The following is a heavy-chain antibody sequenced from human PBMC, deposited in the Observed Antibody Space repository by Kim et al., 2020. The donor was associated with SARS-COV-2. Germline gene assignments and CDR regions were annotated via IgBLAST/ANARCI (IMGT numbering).Heavy chain of an antibody. CDR3: ARAMGITIFGVVIVNWFDP. J-gene: IGHJ5*02. CDR1: GGSISSGGYY. V-gene: IGHV4-31*03. CDR2: IYYSGST. D-gene: IGHD3-3*01. Sequence: SETLSLTCTVYGGSISSGGYYWSWIRQHPGMGLEWIGYIYYSGSTYHNPSLKSRVTISVDTSKNQFSLKLSSVTAADTAVYYCARAMGITIFGVVIVNWFDPWGQGTLVTVSS.